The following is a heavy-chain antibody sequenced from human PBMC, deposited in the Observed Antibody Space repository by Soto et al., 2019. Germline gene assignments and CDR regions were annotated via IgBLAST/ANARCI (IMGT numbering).Heavy chain of an antibody. CDR3: AREDPNWNYPYYGMDV. J-gene: IGHJ6*02. Sequence: GGSLRLSCAASGFTFSSYAMHWVRQAPGKGLEWVAVISYDGSNKYYADSVKGRLTISRDNSKSTLYLQMNSLRAEDTAVYYCAREDPNWNYPYYGMDVWGQGTTVTVSS. D-gene: IGHD1-20*01. V-gene: IGHV3-30-3*01. CDR1: GFTFSSYA. CDR2: ISYDGSNK.